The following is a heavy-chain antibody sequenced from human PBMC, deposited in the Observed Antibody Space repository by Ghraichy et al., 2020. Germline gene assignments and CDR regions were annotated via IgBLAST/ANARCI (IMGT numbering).Heavy chain of an antibody. J-gene: IGHJ2*01. D-gene: IGHD3-22*01. V-gene: IGHV4-59*08. Sequence: SETLSLTCTVSGGSISDYYWSWIRQPPGKGLEWIGHIYYSGSTNYNPSLKSRVTISVDTSKTQFSLKLTSVTAADTAVYYCARTHDRTNQGVWYFDLWGRGTLVTVSS. CDR2: IYYSGST. CDR1: GGSISDYY. CDR3: ARTHDRTNQGVWYFDL.